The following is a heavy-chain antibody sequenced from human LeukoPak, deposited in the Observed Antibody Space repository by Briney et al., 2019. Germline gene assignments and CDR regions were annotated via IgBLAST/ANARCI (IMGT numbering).Heavy chain of an antibody. V-gene: IGHV4-39*07. Sequence: SETLSLTCTVSGGSISSSSYFWGWIRQPPGKGLEWIGSMYYSGSTYYNPSLKSRVTISVDTSKNQFSLKLSSVTAADTAVYYCARAGYCSGGSCYSGSSYFDYWGQGTLVTVSS. CDR2: MYYSGST. CDR3: ARAGYCSGGSCYSGSSYFDY. J-gene: IGHJ4*02. CDR1: GGSISSSSYF. D-gene: IGHD2-15*01.